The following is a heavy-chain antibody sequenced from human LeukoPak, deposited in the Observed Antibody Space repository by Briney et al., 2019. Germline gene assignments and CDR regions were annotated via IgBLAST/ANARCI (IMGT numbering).Heavy chain of an antibody. D-gene: IGHD6-13*01. CDR1: GFTFRNYW. J-gene: IGHJ4*02. CDR3: ARPSIAAAGLFDY. V-gene: IGHV3-48*02. CDR2: ISSSSSTI. Sequence: GGSLRLSCAASGFTFRNYWMYWVRQAPGKGLEWVSYISSSSSTIYYADSVKGRFTISRDNAKNSLYLQMNSLRDEDTAVYYCARPSIAAAGLFDYWGQGTLVTVSS.